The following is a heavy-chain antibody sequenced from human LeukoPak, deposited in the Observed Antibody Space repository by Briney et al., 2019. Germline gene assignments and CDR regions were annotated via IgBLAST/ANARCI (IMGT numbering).Heavy chain of an antibody. V-gene: IGHV3-23*01. CDR3: TEVRSGSSSWALRVFDY. J-gene: IGHJ4*02. D-gene: IGHD6-13*01. CDR1: GFTFSSEA. CDR2: ISPAGGTT. Sequence: GGSLRLSCAVSGFTFSSEAMGWVRRLPGGGLEWVSTISPAGGTTYYAESMKGRFTISRDNSKSTLYLQMNSLRVEDTAVYYCTEVRSGSSSWALRVFDYWGQGALVTVSS.